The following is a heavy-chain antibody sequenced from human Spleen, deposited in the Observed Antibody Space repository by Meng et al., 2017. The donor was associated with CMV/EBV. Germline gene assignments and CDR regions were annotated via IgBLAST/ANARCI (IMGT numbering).Heavy chain of an antibody. CDR3: ARDHGVVVPEDHDY. Sequence: ASVKVSCKASGYTFTGYYIHWVRQAPGQGLEWMGWISPNSGVTNIAHKFQGRVTLTRDTSITTAYMELTTLRSDDTAVYYCARDHGVVVPEDHDYWGQGTLVTVSS. V-gene: IGHV1-2*02. D-gene: IGHD3-22*01. J-gene: IGHJ4*02. CDR1: GYTFTGYY. CDR2: ISPNSGVT.